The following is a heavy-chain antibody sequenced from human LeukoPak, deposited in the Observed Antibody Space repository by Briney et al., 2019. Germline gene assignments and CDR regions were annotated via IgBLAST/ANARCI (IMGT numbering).Heavy chain of an antibody. V-gene: IGHV3-48*01. CDR2: ISSNRRTI. J-gene: IGHJ4*02. Sequence: GGSLRLSCAASGFTFSNYGMNWVRQAPGKGLEWVSYISSNRRTISYADSVKGRITISRDNAMNSLYLQMNSLRAEDTAVYYCARDLSRSFSMIRGLIQHREFDFWGRGTLVTVSS. D-gene: IGHD3-10*01. CDR1: GFTFSNYG. CDR3: ARDLSRSFSMIRGLIQHREFDF.